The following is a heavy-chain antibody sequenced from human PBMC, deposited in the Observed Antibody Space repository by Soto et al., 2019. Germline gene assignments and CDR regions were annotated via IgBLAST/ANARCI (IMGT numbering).Heavy chain of an antibody. CDR3: ARDGARDTSSSPYYFDY. V-gene: IGHV3-21*01. CDR2: ISISSSYI. J-gene: IGHJ4*02. D-gene: IGHD6-6*01. Sequence: EVQVVESGGGLVKPGGSLRLSCAASGFTFSSYSMNWVRQAPGKGLEWVSSISISSSYIYYADSVKGRFTISRDNAKSSLYLQMNNLRAEDTAVYHCARDGARDTSSSPYYFDYWGQGTLVTASS. CDR1: GFTFSSYS.